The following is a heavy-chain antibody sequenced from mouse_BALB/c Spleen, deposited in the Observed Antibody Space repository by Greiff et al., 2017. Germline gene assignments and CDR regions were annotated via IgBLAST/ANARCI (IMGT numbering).Heavy chain of an antibody. CDR1: GYTFTSYW. D-gene: IGHD1-1*01. CDR3: ARPYYYGSSYPYWYFDV. CDR2: INPSNGRT. Sequence: VQLQQPGAELVKPGASVKLSCKASGYTFTSYWMHWVKQRPGQGLEWIGEINPSNGRTNYNEKFKSKATLTVDKSSSTAYMQLSSLTSEDSAVYYCARPYYYGSSYPYWYFDVWGAGTTVTVSS. V-gene: IGHV1S81*02. J-gene: IGHJ1*01.